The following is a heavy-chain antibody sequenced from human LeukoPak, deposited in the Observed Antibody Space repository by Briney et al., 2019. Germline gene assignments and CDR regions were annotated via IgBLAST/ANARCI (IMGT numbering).Heavy chain of an antibody. V-gene: IGHV3-7*01. Sequence: GSLRLSCAASGFTFSSYWMSWVRQAPGKGLEWVANIKQDGSEKYYVDSVKGRFTISRDNAKNSLYLQMYSLRAEDTAVYYCARDKFSGNYYDSSGCYFDYWGQGTLVTVSS. J-gene: IGHJ4*02. D-gene: IGHD3-22*01. CDR2: IKQDGSEK. CDR1: GFTFSSYW. CDR3: ARDKFSGNYYDSSGCYFDY.